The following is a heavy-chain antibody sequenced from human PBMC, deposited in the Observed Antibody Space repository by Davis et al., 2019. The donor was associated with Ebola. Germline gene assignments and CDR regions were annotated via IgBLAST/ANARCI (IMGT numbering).Heavy chain of an antibody. CDR1: GYTFTDYY. V-gene: IGHV1-8*02. CDR2: MNPNSGNT. CDR3: ARRVGARSGFDY. Sequence: AASVKVSCKASGYTFTDYYMHWVRQATGQGLEWLGWMNPNSGNTGYAQKFQGSITMTRNISISTAYMELNSLRSEDTAVYYCARRVGARSGFDYWGQGTLVTVSS. D-gene: IGHD1-26*01. J-gene: IGHJ4*02.